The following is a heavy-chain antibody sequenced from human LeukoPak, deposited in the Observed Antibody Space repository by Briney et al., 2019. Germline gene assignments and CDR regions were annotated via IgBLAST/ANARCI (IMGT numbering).Heavy chain of an antibody. J-gene: IGHJ6*03. CDR1: GGTFSSYA. Sequence: GASVKVSCKASGGTFSSYAITWVRQAPGQGLEWMGGIIPIFGTANYAQKFQGRVTITADESTSTAYMELSSLRSEDTAVYYCARTTKLYYYYYMDVWGKGTTVTISS. V-gene: IGHV1-69*13. D-gene: IGHD1-1*01. CDR2: IIPIFGTA. CDR3: ARTTKLYYYYYMDV.